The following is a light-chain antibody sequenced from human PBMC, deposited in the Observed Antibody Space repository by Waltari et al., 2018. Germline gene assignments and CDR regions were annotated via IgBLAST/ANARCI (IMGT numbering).Light chain of an antibody. V-gene: IGLV4-69*01. CDR1: SGHSSYA. Sequence: QLVLTQSPSASASLGASVKLTCTLSSGHSSYAIAWHQQQPEKGLRYLMKLNDDGSISKGDGIPGRFSGSSSGAERYLTISSLQAEDEADYYCQTWGTGIQVFGGGTKLIVL. CDR3: QTWGTGIQV. CDR2: LNDDGSI. J-gene: IGLJ3*02.